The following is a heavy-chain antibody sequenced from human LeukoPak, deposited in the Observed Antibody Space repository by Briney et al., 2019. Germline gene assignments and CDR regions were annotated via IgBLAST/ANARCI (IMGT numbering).Heavy chain of an antibody. Sequence: SETLSLTCTVSGGSISSYYWSWIRQPPGKGLEWIGYIYYSGSTNYNPSLKSRVTISVDTSKNQFSLKLSSVTAADTAVYYCAIERGDGDPFDYWGQGTLVTVAS. CDR1: GGSISSYY. J-gene: IGHJ4*02. CDR3: AIERGDGDPFDY. D-gene: IGHD4-17*01. V-gene: IGHV4-59*01. CDR2: IYYSGST.